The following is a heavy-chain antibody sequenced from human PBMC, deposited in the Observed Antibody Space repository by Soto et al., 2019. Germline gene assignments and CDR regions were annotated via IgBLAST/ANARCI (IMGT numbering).Heavy chain of an antibody. J-gene: IGHJ4*02. D-gene: IGHD2-15*01. CDR1: GFSLSNARMG. V-gene: IGHV2-26*01. CDR2: IFSNDEK. CDR3: ARIQRGGSRYRYFDY. Sequence: QVTLKESGPVLVKPTETLTLTCTVSGFSLSNARMGVSWIRQPPGKALEWLAHIFSNDEKSYSTSLKSRLTTTKDTSKSPVVLTMTNMDPVDTATYYCARIQRGGSRYRYFDYWGQGTLVTVSS.